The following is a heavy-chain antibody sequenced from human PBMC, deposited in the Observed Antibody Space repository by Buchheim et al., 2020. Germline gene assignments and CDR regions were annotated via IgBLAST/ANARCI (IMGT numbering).Heavy chain of an antibody. J-gene: IGHJ4*02. D-gene: IGHD3-10*01. CDR3: ARGTQFDS. Sequence: QVQLQESGPGLVKPSETLSLTCTVSGGSISRYFWNWIRRPPGKGLEWLGYIYDSGAPKYNPSLKSRVTISVDTSKNLFSLKLSSVTAADTAVYYCARGTQFDSWGQGTL. CDR2: IYDSGAP. V-gene: IGHV4-59*01. CDR1: GGSISRYF.